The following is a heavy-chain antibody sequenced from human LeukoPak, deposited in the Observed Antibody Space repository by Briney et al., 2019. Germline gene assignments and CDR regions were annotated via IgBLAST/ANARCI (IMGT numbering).Heavy chain of an antibody. CDR2: MNPNSGNT. CDR3: ARDRGDWFPLNYVDV. Sequence: GASVKVSCKASGYTFTSYDINWVRQATGQGLEWMGWMNPNSGNTGYAQKFQGRVTMTRNTSISTAYMELSSLRSEDTAVYYCARDRGDWFPLNYVDVWGKGTTVTVSS. V-gene: IGHV1-8*01. D-gene: IGHD3-9*01. J-gene: IGHJ6*03. CDR1: GYTFTSYD.